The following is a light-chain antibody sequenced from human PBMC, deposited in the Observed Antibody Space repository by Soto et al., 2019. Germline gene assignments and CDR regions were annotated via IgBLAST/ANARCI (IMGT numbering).Light chain of an antibody. V-gene: IGLV2-18*02. CDR3: SSYTIGSTLVV. J-gene: IGLJ2*01. CDR1: SSDVGDYEH. Sequence: QSALTQPPSVSGSPGQSVTISCTVTSSDVGDYEHVSWYQQAPGTAPKLMIFEVTNRPSGVSDRFSGSKSGNTASLTISGLQAEDEADYYCSSYTIGSTLVVFGGGTKLTVL. CDR2: EVT.